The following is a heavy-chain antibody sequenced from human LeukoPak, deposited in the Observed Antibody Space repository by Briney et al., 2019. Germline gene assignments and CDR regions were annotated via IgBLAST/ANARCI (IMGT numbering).Heavy chain of an antibody. CDR1: GFTFSRHA. J-gene: IGHJ5*02. D-gene: IGHD6-19*01. Sequence: PGGSLRLSCAASGFTFSRHAMNWVRQAPGKGLEWVSTTGLNSVHTLCADSVQGRFTISRDNSKNTLYLQMTNLRAADTAVYYCAKDLSRAVAADWFDPWDQGSLVTVSS. V-gene: IGHV3-23*01. CDR2: TGLNSVHT. CDR3: AKDLSRAVAADWFDP.